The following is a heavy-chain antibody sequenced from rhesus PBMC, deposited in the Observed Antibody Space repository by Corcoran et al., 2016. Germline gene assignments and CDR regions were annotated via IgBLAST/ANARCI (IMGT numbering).Heavy chain of an antibody. CDR1: GGSISSGYD. CDR3: ATRGEYSHVFDY. CDR2: IYGSSGST. V-gene: IGHV4-76*01. J-gene: IGHJ4*01. D-gene: IGHD4-23*01. Sequence: QVQLQESGPGVVKPSETLSLTCAVSGGSISSGYDWSWIRQPPGKGQEWIGYIYGSSGSTNYNPSLKNRVTISKDASKNQFSLKLSSVTAADTAVYYCATRGEYSHVFDYWGQGVLVTVSS.